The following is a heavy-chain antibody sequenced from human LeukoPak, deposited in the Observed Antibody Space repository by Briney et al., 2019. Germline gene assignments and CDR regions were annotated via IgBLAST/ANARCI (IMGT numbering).Heavy chain of an antibody. D-gene: IGHD3-3*01. J-gene: IGHJ5*02. CDR1: GGSISSSNW. Sequence: SETLSLTCAVSGGSISSSNWWSWVRQPPGKGLEWIGEIYHSGSTYYNPSLKSRVTISVDRSKNQFSLKLSSVTAADTAVYYCARGMEGRNYDFWSGYSKWFDPWGQGTLVTVSS. V-gene: IGHV4-4*02. CDR3: ARGMEGRNYDFWSGYSKWFDP. CDR2: IYHSGST.